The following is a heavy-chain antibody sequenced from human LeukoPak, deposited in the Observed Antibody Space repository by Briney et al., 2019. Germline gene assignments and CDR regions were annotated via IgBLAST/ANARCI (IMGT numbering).Heavy chain of an antibody. J-gene: IGHJ4*02. CDR2: ISGSGGDT. CDR1: GFTFSNYA. V-gene: IGHV3-23*01. D-gene: IGHD2/OR15-2a*01. Sequence: RSGGSLRLSCAASGFTFSNYAMNWVRQAPGKGLEWVSAISGSGGDTYYADSVKGRSTISRDNSKNTLYLQMNSLRAEDTAVYYCRYFLPHFDYWGQGTLVAVSS. CDR3: RYFLPHFDY.